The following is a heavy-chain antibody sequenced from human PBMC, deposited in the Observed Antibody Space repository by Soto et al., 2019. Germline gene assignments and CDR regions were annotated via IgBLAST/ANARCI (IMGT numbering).Heavy chain of an antibody. CDR2: INAGHGNT. Sequence: QVQLVQSGAEVKKPGASVKVSCKASGYTFTSYAMHWVRQAPGQRLEWKGWINAGHGNTKYSQKFQGRVTITRDTSASTAYMELSSMRSEDTAVYYCARDLGGWPDYWGQGTLVTVSS. CDR1: GYTFTSYA. V-gene: IGHV1-3*01. D-gene: IGHD2-15*01. J-gene: IGHJ4*02. CDR3: ARDLGGWPDY.